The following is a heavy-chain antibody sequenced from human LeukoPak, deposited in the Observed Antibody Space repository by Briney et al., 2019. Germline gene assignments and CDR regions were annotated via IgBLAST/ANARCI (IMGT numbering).Heavy chain of an antibody. J-gene: IGHJ6*02. Sequence: GGSLRLSCAASGFTVSSNYMSWVRQAPGKGLEWVSVIYSGGSTYYADSVKGRFTISRVNSKNTLYLQMNSLRAEDTAVYYCARAHLDYYYGMDVWGQGTTVTVSS. CDR1: GFTVSSNY. CDR2: IYSGGST. D-gene: IGHD3-3*02. V-gene: IGHV3-66*01. CDR3: ARAHLDYYYGMDV.